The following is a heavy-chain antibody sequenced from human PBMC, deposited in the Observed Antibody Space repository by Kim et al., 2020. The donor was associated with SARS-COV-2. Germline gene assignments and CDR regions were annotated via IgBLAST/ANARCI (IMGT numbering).Heavy chain of an antibody. J-gene: IGHJ4*02. CDR2: ISYGGSNK. V-gene: IGHV3-30*18. Sequence: GGSLRLSCAASGFTFSSHGMHWVRQAPGKGLEWVALISYGGSNKYYADSVKGRFTISRDNSKNTLYLQMSSLRAEDTAVYYCAKDQSGTYFGFWGQGTL. D-gene: IGHD1-26*01. CDR1: GFTFSSHG. CDR3: AKDQSGTYFGF.